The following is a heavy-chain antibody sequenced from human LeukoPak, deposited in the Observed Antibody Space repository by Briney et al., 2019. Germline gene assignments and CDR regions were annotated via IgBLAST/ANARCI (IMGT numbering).Heavy chain of an antibody. CDR1: GFTFSSYW. CDR3: ARGLLLERRGNDAFDI. J-gene: IGHJ3*02. D-gene: IGHD1-1*01. CDR2: IKQDGSEK. V-gene: IGHV3-7*01. Sequence: PGGSLRLSCAASGFTFSSYWMSWVRQAPGKGLEWVANIKQDGSEKYYVDSVKGRFTISRDNAKNSLYLQMNSLRAEDTAVYYCARGLLLERRGNDAFDIWGQGTMVTVSS.